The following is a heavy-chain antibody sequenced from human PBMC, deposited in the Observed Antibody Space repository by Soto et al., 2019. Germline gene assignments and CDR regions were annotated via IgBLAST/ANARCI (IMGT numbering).Heavy chain of an antibody. J-gene: IGHJ5*01. CDR3: ARKWYSSGPIDS. D-gene: IGHD6-19*01. Sequence: GGSLRLSCAASGFTFSDYYMSWVRQAPGKGLEWVSYISSSGSTIYYADSVMGRFTISRDNAKKSLYLQMNSLRAEDTAVYYCARKWYSSGPIDSWGQGTLVTVSS. CDR2: ISSSGSTI. CDR1: GFTFSDYY. V-gene: IGHV3-11*04.